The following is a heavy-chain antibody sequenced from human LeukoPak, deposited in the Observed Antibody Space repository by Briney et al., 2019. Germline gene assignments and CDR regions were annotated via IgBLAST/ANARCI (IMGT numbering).Heavy chain of an antibody. CDR3: ARGRGRGYSYGYVY. CDR2: IYLSGST. Sequence: SETLSLTCTVSGGSTSSSSYYWGWIRQPPGKGLEWIGSIYLSGSTYYNPSLKSRVTISVDTSKNQFSLKLSSVTAADTAVYYCARGRGRGYSYGYVYWGQGTLVTVSS. D-gene: IGHD5-18*01. V-gene: IGHV4-39*07. J-gene: IGHJ4*02. CDR1: GGSTSSSSYY.